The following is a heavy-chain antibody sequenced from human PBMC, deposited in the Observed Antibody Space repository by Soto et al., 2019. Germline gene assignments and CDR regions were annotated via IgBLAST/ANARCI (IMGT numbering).Heavy chain of an antibody. V-gene: IGHV3-23*01. CDR2: ISGRAGKT. D-gene: IGHD2-2*01. J-gene: IGHJ4*02. CDR3: AKDRYCSSTSCSSLDS. Sequence: GVSLRVCCAASGFTFCSYSMTWVRPALGKGLEWVAVISGRAGKTYYADSVKGRFSIASDNSKNTLYLYMSSLRAEDTAVYYFAKDRYCSSTSCSSLDSWGQGTVVTVSS. CDR1: GFTFCSYS.